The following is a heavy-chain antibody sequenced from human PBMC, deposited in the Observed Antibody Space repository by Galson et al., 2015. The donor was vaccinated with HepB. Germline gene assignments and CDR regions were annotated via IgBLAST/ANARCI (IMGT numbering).Heavy chain of an antibody. V-gene: IGHV1-46*01. D-gene: IGHD3-10*01. CDR2: INPSGGST. J-gene: IGHJ3*02. CDR1: GYTFTSDY. CDR3: ASFRGVYDAFDI. Sequence: SVKVSCKASGYTFTSDYMHWVRQAPGQGLEWMGIINPSGGSTSYAQKFQGRVTMTRDTSTSTVYMELSRLRSEDTAVYYCASFRGVYDAFDIWGQGTRVTVSS.